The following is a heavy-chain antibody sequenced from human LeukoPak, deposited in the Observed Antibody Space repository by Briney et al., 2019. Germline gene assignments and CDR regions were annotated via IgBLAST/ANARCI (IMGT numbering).Heavy chain of an antibody. J-gene: IGHJ5*02. CDR1: GGTFSSYA. CDR2: IIPIFGTE. D-gene: IGHD4-17*01. CDR3: AREARDYGDTSWFDP. Sequence: GASVKVSCKASGGTFSSYAISWVRQAPGQGLEWMGGIIPIFGTENYAQKFQGRVTITADESTSTAYMELSSLRSEDTAVYYCAREARDYGDTSWFDPWGQGTLVTVSS. V-gene: IGHV1-69*13.